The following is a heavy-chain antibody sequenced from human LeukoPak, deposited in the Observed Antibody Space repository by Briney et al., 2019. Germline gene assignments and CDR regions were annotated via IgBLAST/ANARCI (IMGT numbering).Heavy chain of an antibody. CDR2: TYYRSKWYN. V-gene: IGHV6-1*01. J-gene: IGHJ6*03. CDR3: ARAGFRIYYYYYYMDV. D-gene: IGHD1-14*01. CDR1: GDSVSSNSAA. Sequence: SQTLSLTCAISGDSVSSNSAAWNWIRQSPSRGLEWLGRTYYRSKWYNDYAVSVKSRITINPDTSKNQFSLQLNSVTPEDTAVYYCARAGFRIYYYYYYMDVWGKGTTVTVSS.